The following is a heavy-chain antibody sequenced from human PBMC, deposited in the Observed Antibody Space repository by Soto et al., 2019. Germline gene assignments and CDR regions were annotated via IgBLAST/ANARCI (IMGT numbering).Heavy chain of an antibody. V-gene: IGHV4-39*01. J-gene: IGHJ4*02. CDR3: ARRNSSGWYETSSFDY. Sequence: QLQLQESGPGLVKPSETLSLTCTVSGGSISSSSYYWGWIRQPPGKGLEWIGSIYYSGSTYYNPSLKRRVTIPVDTSKSQFSLKLSSVPAADPAVYYCARRNSSGWYETSSFDYWGQGTLVTVSS. CDR2: IYYSGST. CDR1: GGSISSSSYY. D-gene: IGHD6-13*01.